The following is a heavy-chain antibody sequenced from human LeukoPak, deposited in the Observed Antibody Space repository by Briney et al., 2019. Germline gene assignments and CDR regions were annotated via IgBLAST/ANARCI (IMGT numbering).Heavy chain of an antibody. J-gene: IGHJ5*02. CDR1: GYRFTSYW. CDR3: ARLGHSNYVSWFDP. V-gene: IGHV5-51*01. D-gene: IGHD4-11*01. CDR2: IYPADSDT. Sequence: ESLKISCKGSGYRFTSYWIGWVRQMPGKGLEWMGIIYPADSDTRYSPSFQGQVTISADRSISTAYLQWSSLKASDTAMYYCARLGHSNYVSWFDPWGQGTLVTVSS.